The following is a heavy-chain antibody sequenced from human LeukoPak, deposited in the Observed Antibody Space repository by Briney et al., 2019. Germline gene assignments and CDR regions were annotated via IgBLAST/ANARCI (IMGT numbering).Heavy chain of an antibody. CDR2: IKKDGSQK. CDR1: GFTFSSFW. D-gene: IGHD3-3*01. V-gene: IGHV3-7*03. CDR3: TRVFGGYDVSDY. J-gene: IGHJ4*02. Sequence: GGSLRLSCAASGFTFSSFWMSWVRQAPGKGLEWVANIKKDGSQKYYVDSVEGRFTISRDNAKDSLYLQMDSLRVDDTAVYYCTRVFGGYDVSDYWGQGTLVTVSS.